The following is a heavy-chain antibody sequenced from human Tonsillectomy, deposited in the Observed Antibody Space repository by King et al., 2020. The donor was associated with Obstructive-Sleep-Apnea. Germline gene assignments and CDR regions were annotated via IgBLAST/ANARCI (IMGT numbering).Heavy chain of an antibody. CDR1: GFTFSDYY. CDR3: ARDGRPGWYFDL. D-gene: IGHD1-1*01. J-gene: IGHJ2*01. V-gene: IGHV3-11*01. Sequence: QVQLVESGGGLVKPGGSLRLSCAASGFTFSDYYMSWISQAPGKGLEWVSYISSSVSTLYNEDSVKGRFTTSSDNAKNSLYLQMNSLRAEEPAVYYCARDGRPGWYFDLWGRGTLVTVSS. CDR2: ISSSVSTL.